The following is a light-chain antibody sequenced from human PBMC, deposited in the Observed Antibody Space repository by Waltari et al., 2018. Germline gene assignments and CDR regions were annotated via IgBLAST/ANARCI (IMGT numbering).Light chain of an antibody. CDR3: AAWDDSLNGV. CDR1: SSNTGSKT. CDR2: RNN. Sequence: QSVLTQPPSASGTPGQRVTISCTGSSSNTGSKTVNWYQHFPGTAPKLLIYRNNQRPSGVPDRFSGSKSGTSASLAISGLQSEDEADYYCAAWDDSLNGVFGGGTKLTVL. J-gene: IGLJ3*02. V-gene: IGLV1-44*01.